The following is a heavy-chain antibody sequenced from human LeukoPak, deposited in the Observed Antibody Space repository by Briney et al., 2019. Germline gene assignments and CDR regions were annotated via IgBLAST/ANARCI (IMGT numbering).Heavy chain of an antibody. CDR2: ISAYNGNT. D-gene: IGHD2-15*01. CDR3: ARDPGERDLVAWLDP. V-gene: IGHV1-18*01. CDR1: GYTFTSYG. J-gene: IGHJ5*02. Sequence: ASVKVSCKASGYTFTSYGISWVRQAPGQGLEWMGWISAYNGNTNYAQKLQGRVTMTTDTSTSTAYMELRSLRSDDTAVYYCARDPGERDLVAWLDPWGQGTLVTVSS.